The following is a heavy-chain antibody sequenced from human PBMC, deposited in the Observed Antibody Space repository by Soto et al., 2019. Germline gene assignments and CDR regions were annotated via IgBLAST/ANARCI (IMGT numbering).Heavy chain of an antibody. V-gene: IGHV1-46*01. Sequence: GASVKVSCKASGYTFTNYYMHWVRQAPGQGLEWMGIINPSGGSTKYAQKFQGRVTMTRDTSTSTFYMDLSSLRSEDTAVYYCAGSFYDSSGYSGCWGQGTLVTVSS. CDR1: GYTFTNYY. D-gene: IGHD3-22*01. CDR3: AGSFYDSSGYSGC. J-gene: IGHJ4*02. CDR2: INPSGGST.